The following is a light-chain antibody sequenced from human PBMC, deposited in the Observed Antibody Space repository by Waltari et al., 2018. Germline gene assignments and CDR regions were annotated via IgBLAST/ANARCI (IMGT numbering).Light chain of an antibody. CDR2: QDN. Sequence: SYELTQPPSVTVSPGQTASISCSGDKLGDKYVCWYQHKPGQSSILVIYQDNKRPSGIPERFSGSNSGNTSTLTISGTQALDEGDYYCQTWDSNILYVFGTGTRVTVL. V-gene: IGLV3-1*01. CDR1: KLGDKY. J-gene: IGLJ1*01. CDR3: QTWDSNILYV.